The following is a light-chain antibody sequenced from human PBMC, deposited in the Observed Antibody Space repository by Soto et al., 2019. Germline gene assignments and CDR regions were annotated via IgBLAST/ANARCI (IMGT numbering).Light chain of an antibody. J-gene: IGKJ1*01. CDR1: QKINSW. Sequence: DIPMTQSPSTLSASVGDRVTITCRASQKINSWLAWYQQKPGEAPKLLIHDASSLKSGVPSRFSGSGSGTEFTLTISSLQPDDFATYYCQQYNSYSWTFGQGTKVEIK. CDR2: DAS. CDR3: QQYNSYSWT. V-gene: IGKV1-5*01.